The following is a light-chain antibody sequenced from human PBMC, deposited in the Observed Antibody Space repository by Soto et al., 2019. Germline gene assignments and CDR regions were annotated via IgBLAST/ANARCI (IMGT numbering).Light chain of an antibody. CDR1: QSVSSSY. CDR2: GAS. J-gene: IGKJ1*01. CDR3: QQYGSSPWT. Sequence: EIVLTQSPGTLSLSPGERATLSCRASQSVSSSYLAWYQQKPGQAPRPLIYGASSRAIGIQDRFSGSGFGTDFPFTISRLEPEDLAVYYCQQYGSSPWTFGQGTKVDIK. V-gene: IGKV3-20*01.